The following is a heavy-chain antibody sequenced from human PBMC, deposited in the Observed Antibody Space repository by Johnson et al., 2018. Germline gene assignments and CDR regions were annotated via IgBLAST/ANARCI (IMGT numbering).Heavy chain of an antibody. CDR1: GGSLSSSEW. Sequence: QVQLQESGPGLVKPSGTLSLTCVVSGGSLSSSEWWSWIRQPPGKGLEWIGEINHSGSTNYNPSLKSRVTISVDTSKNQFSLKLSSVTAADPSVYYCARGQKKQMVRGVKGAFDIWGQGTMVTVSS. J-gene: IGHJ3*02. CDR2: INHSGST. CDR3: ARGQKKQMVRGVKGAFDI. V-gene: IGHV4-4*02. D-gene: IGHD3-10*01.